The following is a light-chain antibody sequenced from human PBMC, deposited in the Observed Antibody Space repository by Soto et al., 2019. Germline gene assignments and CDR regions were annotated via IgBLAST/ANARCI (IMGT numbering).Light chain of an antibody. CDR2: DAS. Sequence: EIVLTQSPATLSLTQCERATLSCRASQSVSSYLAWYQQKPGQAPRLLIYDASNRATGIPARFSGSGSGTDFTLTISSLEPEDFAVYYCQQRSKWPLTFGQGTRLEI. J-gene: IGKJ5*01. CDR1: QSVSSY. CDR3: QQRSKWPLT. V-gene: IGKV3-11*01.